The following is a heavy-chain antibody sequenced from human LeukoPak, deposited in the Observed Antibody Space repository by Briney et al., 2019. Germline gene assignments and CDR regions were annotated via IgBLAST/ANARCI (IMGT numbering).Heavy chain of an antibody. CDR2: IYHSGST. CDR3: ARAFTGDVTERRSLCAFDI. CDR1: GDSISTYY. J-gene: IGHJ3*02. D-gene: IGHD1-1*01. V-gene: IGHV4-59*01. Sequence: SETLSLTCTVSGDSISTYYWSWIRQSPGKGLEWIGYIYHSGSTKYNPSLKSRVTISVDTSKKQFSLKLSSVTAADTAVYYCARAFTGDVTERRSLCAFDIWGQGTMVTVSS.